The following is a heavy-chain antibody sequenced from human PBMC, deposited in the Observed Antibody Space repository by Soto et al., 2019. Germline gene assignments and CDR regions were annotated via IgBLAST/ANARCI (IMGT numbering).Heavy chain of an antibody. Sequence: SETLSLTCSVSGGSISSSFWSWIRQPPGKELEWIGYISYSGSTTYNPSLKSRITLSVDTSKNQFSLRVASATAADTAVYYCARGHRAMEYYYYYGMDVWGQGTTVTVSS. V-gene: IGHV4-59*01. J-gene: IGHJ6*02. CDR1: GGSISSSF. CDR3: ARGHRAMEYYYYYGMDV. D-gene: IGHD5-18*01. CDR2: ISYSGST.